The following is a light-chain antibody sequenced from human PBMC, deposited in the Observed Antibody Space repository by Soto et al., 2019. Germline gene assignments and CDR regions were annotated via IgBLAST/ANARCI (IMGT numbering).Light chain of an antibody. J-gene: IGKJ5*01. CDR2: GAS. CDR1: QSVSSN. CDR3: QKYNNWPIT. V-gene: IGKV3-15*01. Sequence: EIVMTQSPATLSVSPGERATLSCRASQSVSSNLAWYQQKPGQAPRLLIYGASTRATGIPARFSGSGSGTQFTLTISSLQSADFAVYYCQKYNNWPITFGQGTRLEI.